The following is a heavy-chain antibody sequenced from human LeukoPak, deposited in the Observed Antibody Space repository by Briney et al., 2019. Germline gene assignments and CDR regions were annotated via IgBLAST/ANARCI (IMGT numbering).Heavy chain of an antibody. J-gene: IGHJ4*02. CDR1: GFPFSSYV. V-gene: IGHV3-23*01. CDR2: INHNAEMI. CDR3: AKDLTWRVYSSPIFDY. D-gene: IGHD6-13*01. Sequence: PGGSLRLSCEASGFPFSSYVMSWVRQAPGKGLEWIAYINHNAEMIFYPDFVKGRFTISRDNSKNTLYLQMNSLRAEDTAVYYCAKDLTWRVYSSPIFDYWGQGTLVTVSS.